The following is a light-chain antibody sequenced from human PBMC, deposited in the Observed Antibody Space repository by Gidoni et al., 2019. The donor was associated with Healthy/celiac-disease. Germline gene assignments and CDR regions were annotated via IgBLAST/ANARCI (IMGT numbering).Light chain of an antibody. CDR2: AAS. CDR3: QQYYSYPRT. Sequence: AIRMTQSPSSFSASTGDRVTITCGARQGISSYLVWYQQKPGKAPKLLIYAASTLQSGVPSRCSGSGSGKDFTLTSSCLQAEDFATYYCQQYYSYPRTFGQGTKVEIK. CDR1: QGISSY. V-gene: IGKV1-8*01. J-gene: IGKJ1*01.